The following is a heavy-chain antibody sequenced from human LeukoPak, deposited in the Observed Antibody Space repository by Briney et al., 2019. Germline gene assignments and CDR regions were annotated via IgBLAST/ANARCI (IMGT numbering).Heavy chain of an antibody. CDR1: GDSIRNYY. D-gene: IGHD6-6*01. V-gene: IGHV4-59*08. CDR2: IYDSGST. CDR3: ARLARGRWFDP. Sequence: PSETLSLTCNVSGDSIRNYYWSWIRQTPGKGLEWIGHIYDSGSTNYNPSPKSRVTISVDTSKNQFSLKVTSVTAADTAVYYCARLARGRWFDPWGQGTLVTVSS. J-gene: IGHJ5*02.